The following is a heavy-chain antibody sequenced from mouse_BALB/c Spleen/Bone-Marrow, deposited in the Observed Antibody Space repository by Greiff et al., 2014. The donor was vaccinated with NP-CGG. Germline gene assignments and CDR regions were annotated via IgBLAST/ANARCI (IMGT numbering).Heavy chain of an antibody. CDR3: ARRGFITTVVEGYFDY. CDR2: IDPYYGGT. D-gene: IGHD1-1*01. V-gene: IGHV1-39*01. Sequence: VQLKESGPELEKPGASVKISCKASGYSFIGYNMNWVKQSNGKSLEWIGNIDPYYGGTSYNQKFKGKATLTVDKSSSTAYMQLKSLTSEDSAVYYCARRGFITTVVEGYFDYWGQGTTLTVSS. J-gene: IGHJ2*01. CDR1: GYSFIGYN.